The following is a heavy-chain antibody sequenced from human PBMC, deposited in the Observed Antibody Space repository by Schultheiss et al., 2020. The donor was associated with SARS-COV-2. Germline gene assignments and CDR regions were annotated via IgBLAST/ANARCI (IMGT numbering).Heavy chain of an antibody. CDR3: ARGGRAVTYSYYYYYGMDV. J-gene: IGHJ6*02. Sequence: GESLKISCAASGFTFSSYAMSWVRQAPGKGLEWVSAISGSGGSTYYADSVKGRFTISRDNSKNTLYLQMNSLRAGDTAVYYCARGGRAVTYSYYYYYGMDVWGQGTTVTVSS. V-gene: IGHV3-23*01. CDR1: GFTFSSYA. D-gene: IGHD4-11*01. CDR2: ISGSGGST.